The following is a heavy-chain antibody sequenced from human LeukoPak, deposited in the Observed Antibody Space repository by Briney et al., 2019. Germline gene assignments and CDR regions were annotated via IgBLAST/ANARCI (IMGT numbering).Heavy chain of an antibody. CDR2: IYYSGST. CDR1: GGSISCGGYY. CDR3: ARDPMTTVTTNAFDI. J-gene: IGHJ3*02. V-gene: IGHV4-31*03. D-gene: IGHD4-17*01. Sequence: SETLSLTCTVSGGSISCGGYYWSWIRQHPGKGLEWIGYIYYSGSTYYNPSLKSRVTISVDTSKNQFSLKLSSVTAADTAVYYCARDPMTTVTTNAFDIWGQGTMVTVSS.